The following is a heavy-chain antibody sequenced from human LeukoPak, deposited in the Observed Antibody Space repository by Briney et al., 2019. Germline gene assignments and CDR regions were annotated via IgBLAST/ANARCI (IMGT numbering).Heavy chain of an antibody. D-gene: IGHD3-10*01. CDR3: AKESFGEFRY. Sequence: GGSLRLSCAASGFTFSSYGMHWVRQAPGKGLEWVAVIWYDGSNKYYADSVKGRFTISRDDSKNMLYLQMNSLRAEDTAVYYCAKESFGEFRYWGQGTLVTVSS. J-gene: IGHJ4*02. V-gene: IGHV3-33*06. CDR2: IWYDGSNK. CDR1: GFTFSSYG.